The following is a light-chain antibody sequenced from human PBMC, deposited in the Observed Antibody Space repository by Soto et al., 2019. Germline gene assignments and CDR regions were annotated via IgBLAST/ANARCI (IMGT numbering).Light chain of an antibody. J-gene: IGKJ2*01. CDR3: QQGNSYPLT. V-gene: IGKV1-9*01. CDR1: QGISSD. Sequence: DILLTQSPSILSPSPGARAAITCRASQGISSDLAWYQQKPGQAPKLLIYAASTMQSGVPSRFSGSGSGSEFTLTISSLQPEDFATYYCQQGNSYPLTFGQGTKLEIK. CDR2: AAS.